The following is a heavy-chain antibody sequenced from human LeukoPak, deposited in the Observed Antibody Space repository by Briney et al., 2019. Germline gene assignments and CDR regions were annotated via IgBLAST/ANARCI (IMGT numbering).Heavy chain of an antibody. D-gene: IGHD4-4*01. CDR2: ISGSGAST. J-gene: IGHJ4*02. CDR3: AKGPSYSNYDESFDY. CDR1: GFTFSSYA. V-gene: IGHV3-23*01. Sequence: GGSLRLSCAASGFTFSSYAMSWVRQAPGKGLEWVSAISGSGASTYYADSVKGRFTISRDNSKNTLYLQMNSLRAEDTAVYYCAKGPSYSNYDESFDYWGQGTLVTVSS.